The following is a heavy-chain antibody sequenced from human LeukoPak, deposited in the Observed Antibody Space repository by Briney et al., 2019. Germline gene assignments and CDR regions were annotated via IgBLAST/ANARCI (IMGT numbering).Heavy chain of an antibody. Sequence: GSLRLSCAASGFTFSNYAMHWVRQAPGKGLEWVAVISYDGSNKYYADSVKGRFTISRDNSKNTLYLQMNSLRAEDTAVYYCAKASGNYYDSENWGQGTLVTVSS. CDR3: AKASGNYYDSEN. CDR2: ISYDGSNK. CDR1: GFTFSNYA. V-gene: IGHV3-30-3*01. D-gene: IGHD3-22*01. J-gene: IGHJ4*02.